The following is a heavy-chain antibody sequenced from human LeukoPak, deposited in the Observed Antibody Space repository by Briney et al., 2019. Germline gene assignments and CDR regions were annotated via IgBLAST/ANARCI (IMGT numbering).Heavy chain of an antibody. J-gene: IGHJ5*02. CDR3: ATPDIVVVPA. CDR1: GFTFSSYS. V-gene: IGHV3-21*04. D-gene: IGHD2-2*01. Sequence: PGGSLRLSCAASGFTFSSYSMNWVRQAPGKGLEWVSSISSSSSYIYYADSVKGRFTISRDNAKNSLYLQMNSLRAEDTAVYYCATPDIVVVPAWGQGTLVTVSS. CDR2: ISSSSSYI.